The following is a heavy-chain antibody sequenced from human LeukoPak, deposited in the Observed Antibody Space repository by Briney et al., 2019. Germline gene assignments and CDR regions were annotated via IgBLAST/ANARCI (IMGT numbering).Heavy chain of an antibody. CDR2: INPNSGGT. V-gene: IGHV1-2*06. Sequence: ASVKVSCKASGYTFTGYYMHWVRQAPGQGLEWMGRINPNSGGTNYAQKFQGRVTMTRDTSISTAYMEPSRLRSDDTAVYYLASFSSLGSGSDDAVDIWGQGTMVTVSS. D-gene: IGHD3-10*01. CDR1: GYTFTGYY. CDR3: ASFSSLGSGSDDAVDI. J-gene: IGHJ3*02.